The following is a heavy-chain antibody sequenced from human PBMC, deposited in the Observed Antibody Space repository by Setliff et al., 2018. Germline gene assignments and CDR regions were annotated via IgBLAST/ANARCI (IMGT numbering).Heavy chain of an antibody. V-gene: IGHV3-23*01. CDR3: AKDPTSRYYNFWSGYFTDDYYYYYGMDV. CDR1: GFTFSSSA. Sequence: GGSLRLSCAASGFTFSSSAMAWVRQAPGKGLEWVSAISSTITSTYYADSVKGRFTISRDNSKNTLYLQMNSLRAEDTAVYYCAKDPTSRYYNFWSGYFTDDYYYYYGMDVWGQGTTVTVSS. D-gene: IGHD3-3*01. CDR2: ISSTITST. J-gene: IGHJ6*02.